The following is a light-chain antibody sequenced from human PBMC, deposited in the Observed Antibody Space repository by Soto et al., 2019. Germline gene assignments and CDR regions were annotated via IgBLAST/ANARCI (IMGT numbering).Light chain of an antibody. V-gene: IGKV3D-20*02. Sequence: EIVMTQSPGTLSLSPGERATLSCRASQSVNSYLAWYQQKPGQAPRLLISDASDRATGIPDRFSGSGSGTDFTLTISRLVPEDFAVYYCQQRSNWWTVCQGTKVEIK. J-gene: IGKJ1*01. CDR3: QQRSNWWT. CDR2: DAS. CDR1: QSVNSY.